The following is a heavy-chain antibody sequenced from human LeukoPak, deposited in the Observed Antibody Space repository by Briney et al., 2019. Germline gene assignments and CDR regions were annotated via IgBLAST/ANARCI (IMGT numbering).Heavy chain of an antibody. CDR2: ISSNRSYI. CDR1: VLTFSSYI. V-gene: IGHV3-21*01. D-gene: IGHD3-10*01. CDR3: YSYRVIAYYSIGTPPFDY. Sequence: GGSLRLSCAPSVLTFSSYIMNTLRQAPGKGLEWVSSISSNRSYIYYAHSVKGRFTISRDNAKNSLYLQMNSLRAEETAVCCCYSYRVIAYYSIGTPPFDYWGQGTLVTVSS. J-gene: IGHJ4*02.